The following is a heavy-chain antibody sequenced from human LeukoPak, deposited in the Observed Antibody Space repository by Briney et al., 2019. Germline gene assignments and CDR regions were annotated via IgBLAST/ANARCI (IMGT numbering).Heavy chain of an antibody. V-gene: IGHV3-7*01. J-gene: IGHJ4*02. D-gene: IGHD2-2*02. CDR1: GFTFSTYW. CDR3: ARYTEYYFDY. CDR2: TKRDGSEV. Sequence: GGSLRLSCAASGFTFSTYWMTWVRQAPGKGLEWVANTKRDGSEVYYANSVKGHFTISRDNAKNSLYLQMNSLRAEGTAVYYCARYTEYYFDYWGQGTLVTVSS.